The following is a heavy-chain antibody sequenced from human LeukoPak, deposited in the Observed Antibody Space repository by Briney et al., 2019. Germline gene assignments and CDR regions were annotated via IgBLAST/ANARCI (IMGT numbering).Heavy chain of an antibody. J-gene: IGHJ3*02. V-gene: IGHV3-7*04. CDR2: MNQDGSEK. D-gene: IGHD3-22*01. CDR1: GLTFSSYW. CDR3: ARESENSGFGAFDI. Sequence: GGSLRLSCEASGLTFSSYWMSWVRQAPGKGLEWVANMNQDGSEKYYVDSVKGRFTISRDNAKNSLYLQMSSLRAEDTAVYYCARESENSGFGAFDIWGQGTMVTVSS.